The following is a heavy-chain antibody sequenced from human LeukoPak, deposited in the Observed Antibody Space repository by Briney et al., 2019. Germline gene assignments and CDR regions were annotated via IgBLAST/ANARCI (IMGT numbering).Heavy chain of an antibody. Sequence: PSETMSLTCTVSGASISTYYGSWIRQPPGKGLEWIGYIYYSGSTNYNPSLKSRVTISVDTSKTQCSLKLSSVTAADTAVYYCSGRNYYDSSGYFSNMDVWGKGTTVTVSS. CDR3: SGRNYYDSSGYFSNMDV. CDR2: IYYSGST. D-gene: IGHD3-22*01. V-gene: IGHV4-59*01. J-gene: IGHJ6*03. CDR1: GASISTYY.